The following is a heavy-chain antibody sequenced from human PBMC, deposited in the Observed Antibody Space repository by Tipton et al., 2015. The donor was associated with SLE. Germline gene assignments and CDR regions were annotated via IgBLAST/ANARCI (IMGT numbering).Heavy chain of an antibody. CDR1: GYTFTRYG. J-gene: IGHJ4*02. D-gene: IGHD6-13*01. Sequence: QSGPEVKKPGASVKVSCKASGYTFTRYGISWVRQAPGQGLEWLGWISTYDGDTNYLQNLQGRLTLTSDTSTSTAYIELRSLRFDDTAVYYCARGGQQLDNFDYWGQGTLVTVSS. V-gene: IGHV1-18*01. CDR3: ARGGQQLDNFDY. CDR2: ISTYDGDT.